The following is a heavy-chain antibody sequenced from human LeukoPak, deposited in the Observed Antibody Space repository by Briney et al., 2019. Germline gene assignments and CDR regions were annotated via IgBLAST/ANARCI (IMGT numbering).Heavy chain of an antibody. D-gene: IGHD3-22*01. CDR2: INPNSGGT. CDR3: ASSSYDSSGYSHAIDY. J-gene: IGHJ4*02. CDR1: GYTFTGYY. V-gene: IGHV1-2*02. Sequence: ASVKVSCKASGYTFTGYYMHWVRQAPGQGLEWMGWINPNSGGTNCAQKFQGRVTMTRDTSISTAYMELSRLRSDDTAVYYCASSSYDSSGYSHAIDYWGQGTLVTVSS.